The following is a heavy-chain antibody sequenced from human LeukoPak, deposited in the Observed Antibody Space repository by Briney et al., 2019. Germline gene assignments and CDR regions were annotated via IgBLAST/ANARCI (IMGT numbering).Heavy chain of an antibody. V-gene: IGHV3-48*03. CDR3: VRGIVGTGQFYFHH. CDR2: ITDRGVST. CDR1: GFSFNTYE. J-gene: IGHJ4*02. D-gene: IGHD1-26*01. Sequence: PGGSLRLSCTGSGFSFNTYEMSWFRQAPGKGLEWISYITDRGVSTDYADSVKGRFTISRDNAKNSLYLQMDSLRAEDTAVYFCVRGIVGTGQFYFHHWGQGTLVTVSS.